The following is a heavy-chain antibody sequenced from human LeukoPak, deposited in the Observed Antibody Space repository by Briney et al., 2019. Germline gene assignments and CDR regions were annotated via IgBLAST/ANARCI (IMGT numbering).Heavy chain of an antibody. J-gene: IGHJ4*02. D-gene: IGHD7-27*01. CDR1: GDSVSSNNAA. V-gene: IGHV6-1*01. CDR2: AYYRSKWYS. Sequence: SQTLSLTCAISGDSVSSNNAAWNWIRQSPSRGLEWLGRAYYRSKWYSDYAVSAKSRMTINPDTSKNQFSLHLNSVTPEDTAIYYCARGTGTFDYWGQGTLVTVSS. CDR3: ARGTGTFDY.